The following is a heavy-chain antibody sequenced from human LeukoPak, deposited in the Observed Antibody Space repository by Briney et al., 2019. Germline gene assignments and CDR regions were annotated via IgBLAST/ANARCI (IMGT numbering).Heavy chain of an antibody. CDR2: ISSSSSYI. CDR3: ARENDILTGYSAELDY. V-gene: IGHV3-21*01. D-gene: IGHD3-9*01. J-gene: IGHJ4*02. CDR1: GFTFSSYS. Sequence: GGSLRLPCAASGFTFSSYSMNWVRQASGKGLEWVSSISSSSSYIHYADSVKGRFTISRDNAKNSLYLQMNSLRAEDTAVYYCARENDILTGYSAELDYWGQGTLVTVSS.